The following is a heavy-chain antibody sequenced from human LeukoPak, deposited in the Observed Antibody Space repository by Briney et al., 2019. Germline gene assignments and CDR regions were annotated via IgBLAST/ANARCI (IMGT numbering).Heavy chain of an antibody. CDR2: IKLDGSEK. D-gene: IGHD2-15*01. J-gene: IGHJ4*02. V-gene: IGHV3-7*01. CDR1: GVTFSSCW. CDR3: AREISGGGYFDY. Sequence: GGSLRLSCAASGVTFSSCWMSWVRQAPGKGLEWVANIKLDGSEKCYVDSVKGRFTISRDNAKNSQYLQMNSLRAEDTAVYYCAREISGGGYFDYWGQGTLVTVSS.